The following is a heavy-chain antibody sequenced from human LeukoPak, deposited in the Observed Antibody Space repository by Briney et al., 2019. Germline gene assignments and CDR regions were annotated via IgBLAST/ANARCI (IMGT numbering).Heavy chain of an antibody. CDR1: GGSVSSGDYY. V-gene: IGHV4-31*03. D-gene: IGHD6-19*01. Sequence: SKTLSLTCTVSGGSVSSGDYYWSWLRQLPGKGLEWIGYIYYSGNTYYNPSLKSRLTISVDTSKNQFSLKLSSVTAADTAVYYCARRRGNTSGFQGYYFDYWGQGTLVTVSS. J-gene: IGHJ4*02. CDR2: IYYSGNT. CDR3: ARRRGNTSGFQGYYFDY.